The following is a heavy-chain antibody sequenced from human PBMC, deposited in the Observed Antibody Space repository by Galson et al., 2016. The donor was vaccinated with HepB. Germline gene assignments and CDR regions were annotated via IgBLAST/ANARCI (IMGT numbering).Heavy chain of an antibody. Sequence: SCAASGFTFKSHSMSWVRQAPGKGLEWVSAISENGGSTHYADSVKGRFTISRDNSKNTLYLQMNSVRAEDTAVYYCARDQGYCSGITCLIYDYWGQGTLVTV. D-gene: IGHD2-2*01. V-gene: IGHV3-23*01. CDR2: ISENGGST. J-gene: IGHJ4*02. CDR1: GFTFKSHS. CDR3: ARDQGYCSGITCLIYDY.